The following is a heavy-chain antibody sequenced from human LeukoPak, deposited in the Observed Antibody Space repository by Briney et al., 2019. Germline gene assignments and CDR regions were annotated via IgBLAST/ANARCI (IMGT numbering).Heavy chain of an antibody. D-gene: IGHD3-10*01. CDR1: GFTFSSYS. CDR3: ARDFVGFVNGFDF. J-gene: IGHJ4*02. Sequence: GGSLRLSCAASGFTFSSYSMNWVRQAPGKGLEWVSSISSSSSYIYYADSVKGRFTISRDNAKNSLYLQMNSLRAEDTAVYYCARDFVGFVNGFDFWGQGTLVTVSS. CDR2: ISSSSSYI. V-gene: IGHV3-21*01.